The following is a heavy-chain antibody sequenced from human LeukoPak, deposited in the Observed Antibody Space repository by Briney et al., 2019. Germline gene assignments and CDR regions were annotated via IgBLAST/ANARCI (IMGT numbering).Heavy chain of an antibody. Sequence: GGSLRLSCAASGFTFSSYWMHWVRQPPGKGLVWVSRIKSDGSTNYADSVKDRFTISRDNAKNTVSLQMNSLRAEDTGVYYCARAPSEIGGYYPEYFRHWGQGTLVTVSS. D-gene: IGHD3-22*01. CDR3: ARAPSEIGGYYPEYFRH. V-gene: IGHV3-74*01. J-gene: IGHJ1*01. CDR2: IKSDGST. CDR1: GFTFSSYW.